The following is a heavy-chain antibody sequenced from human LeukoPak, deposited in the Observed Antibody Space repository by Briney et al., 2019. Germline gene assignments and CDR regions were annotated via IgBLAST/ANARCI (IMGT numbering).Heavy chain of an antibody. CDR1: GFTFSSYA. D-gene: IGHD3-9*01. CDR3: ARDFGLRYFDWLLPQS. CDR2: ISSSSSYI. Sequence: GGSLRLSCAASGFTFSSYAMSWVRQAPGKGLEWVSSISSSSSYIYYADSVKGRFTISRDNAKNSLYLQMNSLRAEDTAVYYCARDFGLRYFDWLLPQSWGQGTLVTVSS. V-gene: IGHV3-21*01. J-gene: IGHJ4*02.